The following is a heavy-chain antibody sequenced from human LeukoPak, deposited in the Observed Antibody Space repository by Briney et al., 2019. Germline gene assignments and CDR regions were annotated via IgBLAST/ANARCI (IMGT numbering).Heavy chain of an antibody. Sequence: PSETLSLTCAVYGGSFSGYYWSWIRQPPGKGLEWIGEINHSGSTNYNPSLKSRVTISVDTSKNQFSLKLSSVTAADTAVYYCARHVTAMGGLDYWGQGTLVTVSS. J-gene: IGHJ4*02. CDR3: ARHVTAMGGLDY. V-gene: IGHV4-34*01. CDR2: INHSGST. D-gene: IGHD5-18*01. CDR1: GGSFSGYY.